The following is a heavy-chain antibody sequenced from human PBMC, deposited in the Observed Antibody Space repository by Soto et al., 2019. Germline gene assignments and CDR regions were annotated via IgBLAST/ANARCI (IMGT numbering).Heavy chain of an antibody. J-gene: IGHJ4*02. CDR3: ARGAYCNSTSCPFDY. CDR2: MSYDGTNK. Sequence: QVQLVESGGGVVQPGRSLRLSCAASGFTFSSYAMHWVRQAPGKGLEWVAVMSYDGTNKYYADSVKGRFTISRDSSKSTLNLQMNSLRAEDTAVYYCARGAYCNSTSCPFDYWGQGTLVTVSS. D-gene: IGHD2-2*01. V-gene: IGHV3-30-3*01. CDR1: GFTFSSYA.